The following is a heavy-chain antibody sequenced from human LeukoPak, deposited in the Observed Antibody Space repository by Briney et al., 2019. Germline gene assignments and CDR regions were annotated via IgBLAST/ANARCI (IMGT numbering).Heavy chain of an antibody. Sequence: SETLSLTCTVSGGSISSSSYYWGWIRQPPGKGLEWIGSIYYSGSTNYNPSLKSRVTISVDASKNQFSLKLSSVTAADTAVYYCARVFYSGSYYGYNWFDPWGQGTLVTVSS. V-gene: IGHV4-39*07. CDR3: ARVFYSGSYYGYNWFDP. CDR1: GGSISSSSYY. J-gene: IGHJ5*02. D-gene: IGHD1-26*01. CDR2: IYYSGST.